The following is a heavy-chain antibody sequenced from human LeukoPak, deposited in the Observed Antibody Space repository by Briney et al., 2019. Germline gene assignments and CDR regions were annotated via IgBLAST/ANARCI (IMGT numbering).Heavy chain of an antibody. Sequence: GGSLRLSCAASGFTFSSYSMNWVRQAPGKGLEWVSSISNSGGRTFYTDSVKGRFTISRDNSKITLYLQMNSLRAVDTAVYYCAKSYNGYESKPDYWGQGTLVTVSS. J-gene: IGHJ4*02. CDR1: GFTFSSYS. CDR2: ISNSGGRT. CDR3: AKSYNGYESKPDY. D-gene: IGHD5-12*01. V-gene: IGHV3-23*01.